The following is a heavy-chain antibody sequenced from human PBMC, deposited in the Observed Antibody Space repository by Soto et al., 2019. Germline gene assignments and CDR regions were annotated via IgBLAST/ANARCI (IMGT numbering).Heavy chain of an antibody. Sequence: ASVTVSCQASGYTFTGYYMHLVRQAPGQGLEWMGWINPNSGGTNYAQKFQGWVTMTRDTSISTAYMELSRLRSDDTAVYYCARGRGYSYGSGYYYYGMDVWGQGTKVTVSS. CDR3: ARGRGYSYGSGYYYYGMDV. V-gene: IGHV1-2*04. CDR1: GYTFTGYY. D-gene: IGHD5-18*01. CDR2: INPNSGGT. J-gene: IGHJ6*02.